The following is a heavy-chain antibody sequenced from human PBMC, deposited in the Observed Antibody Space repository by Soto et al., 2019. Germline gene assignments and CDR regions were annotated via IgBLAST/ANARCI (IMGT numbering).Heavy chain of an antibody. J-gene: IGHJ4*02. V-gene: IGHV3-9*01. CDR1: GFTFDDYA. Sequence: GGSLRLSCAASGFTFDDYAMHWVRQAPGKGLEWVSGISWNSGSIGYADSVKGRFTISRDNAKNSLYLQMNSLRAEDTALYYCAKDCRSTSCFENEGYWGQGTLVTVSS. D-gene: IGHD2-2*01. CDR3: AKDCRSTSCFENEGY. CDR2: ISWNSGSI.